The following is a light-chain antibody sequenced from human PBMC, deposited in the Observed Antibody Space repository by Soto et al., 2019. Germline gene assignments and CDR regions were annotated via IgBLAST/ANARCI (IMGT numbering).Light chain of an antibody. CDR2: AAS. J-gene: IGKJ2*01. Sequence: DIQMTQSPSSLSASVGDRVTITCRASQNISTHLNWYQQKPGKAPKLLIYAASTLQSGVPSRFSGSGSGTDFTLTINSLQPEDFATYYCQQSLPIPYTFGQGTKLEIK. CDR3: QQSLPIPYT. V-gene: IGKV1-39*01. CDR1: QNISTH.